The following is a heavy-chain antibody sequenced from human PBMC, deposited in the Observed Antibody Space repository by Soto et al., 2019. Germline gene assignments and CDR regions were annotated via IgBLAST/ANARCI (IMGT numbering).Heavy chain of an antibody. Sequence: QVQLVQSGAEVKKPGASVKVSCKASGYTFTSYDINWVRQATGQGLEWMGWMNPNSGNTGYAQKYQGRGTMTRNTSISTAYMELSSLRSEDTAVYYCARDSVTEYYYYYGMDVWGQGTTVTVSS. CDR2: MNPNSGNT. CDR1: GYTFTSYD. V-gene: IGHV1-8*01. J-gene: IGHJ6*02. CDR3: ARDSVTEYYYYYGMDV. D-gene: IGHD2-21*02.